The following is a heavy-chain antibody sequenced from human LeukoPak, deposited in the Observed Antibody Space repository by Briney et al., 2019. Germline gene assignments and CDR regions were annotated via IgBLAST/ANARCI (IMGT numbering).Heavy chain of an antibody. CDR2: ISGSGGST. D-gene: IGHD6-19*01. CDR3: AKDQTYSSGWFDY. Sequence: GGSLRLSCAASGFTLSSYAMSWVRQAPGKGLEWVSAISGSGGSTYYADSVKGRFTISRDNSKNTLYLQMNSLRAEDTAVYYCAKDQTYSSGWFDYWGQGTLVTVSS. V-gene: IGHV3-23*01. CDR1: GFTLSSYA. J-gene: IGHJ4*02.